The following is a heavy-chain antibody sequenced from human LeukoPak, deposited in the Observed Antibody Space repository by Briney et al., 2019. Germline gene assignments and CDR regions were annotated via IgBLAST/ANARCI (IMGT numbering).Heavy chain of an antibody. D-gene: IGHD3-9*01. Sequence: GGSLRLSCAASGFTFSSYGMHWVRQAPGKGLEWVAVISYDGSNKYYADSVKGRFTISRDNSKNTLYLQMNSLRAEDTAVYYCARDLLVTSYYYYGMDVWGQGTTVTVSS. CDR1: GFTFSSYG. CDR2: ISYDGSNK. V-gene: IGHV3-30*03. CDR3: ARDLLVTSYYYYGMDV. J-gene: IGHJ6*02.